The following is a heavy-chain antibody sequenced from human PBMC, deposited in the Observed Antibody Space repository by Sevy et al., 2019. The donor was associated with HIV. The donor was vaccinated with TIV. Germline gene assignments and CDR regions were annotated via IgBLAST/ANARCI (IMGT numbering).Heavy chain of an antibody. Sequence: GGSLRLSCAASGITFSSYAMNWVRQAPGKGLEWVSTIYGTAGVTYYAHSVKGRFTISRDNSKNTLLLQMNSLSAEDTAIYYWAGGRYDSSGSFDAFDIWGQGTMVTVSS. CDR1: GITFSSYA. V-gene: IGHV3-23*01. CDR3: AGGRYDSSGSFDAFDI. D-gene: IGHD3-22*01. J-gene: IGHJ3*02. CDR2: IYGTAGVT.